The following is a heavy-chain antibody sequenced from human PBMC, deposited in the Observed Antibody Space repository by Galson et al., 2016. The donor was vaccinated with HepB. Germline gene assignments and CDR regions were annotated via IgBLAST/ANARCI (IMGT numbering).Heavy chain of an antibody. CDR1: GYTFTSYD. CDR2: KNPNSGYT. D-gene: IGHD1-1*01. J-gene: IGHJ3*02. CDR3: ARNTPGHDAFDI. Sequence: SVKVSCKASGYTFTSYDIHWVRQAPGQGLEWMGWKNPNSGYTGYAQKFQGRVTMTRNTTISTAVMELSSLRSEDTAVYYCARNTPGHDAFDIWGQGTMVTVSS. V-gene: IGHV1-8*01.